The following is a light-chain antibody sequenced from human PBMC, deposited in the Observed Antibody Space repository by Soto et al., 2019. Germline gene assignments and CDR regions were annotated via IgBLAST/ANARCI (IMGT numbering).Light chain of an antibody. CDR3: QQYSGPGMYT. Sequence: EIVLTQSPGTLSLSPGEGATLSCRASQSVSSTYLAWYQQKPGQAPRLLIYGASSRASGIQDRFSGSGSGTDFTLTINRLEPEDFAEYYCQQYSGPGMYTFGQGTKLEIK. CDR2: GAS. V-gene: IGKV3-20*01. J-gene: IGKJ2*01. CDR1: QSVSSTY.